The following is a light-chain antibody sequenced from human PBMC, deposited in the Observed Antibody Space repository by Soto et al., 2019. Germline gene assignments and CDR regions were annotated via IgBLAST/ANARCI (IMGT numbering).Light chain of an antibody. V-gene: IGKV3-20*01. Sequence: EVVLTQSPGTLSLSPGERVTLSCRASQSGASSYLAWYQQKPGRAPRLLFYSASSRATGIPDRFSGSGSGTDFTLTISRLEPEDFAVYYCHHFGSLPETFGQGTNVE. J-gene: IGKJ1*01. CDR1: QSGASSY. CDR2: SAS. CDR3: HHFGSLPET.